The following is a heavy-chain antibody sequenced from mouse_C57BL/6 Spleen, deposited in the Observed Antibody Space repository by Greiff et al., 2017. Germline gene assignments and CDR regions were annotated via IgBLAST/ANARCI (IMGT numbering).Heavy chain of an antibody. CDR1: GFNIKDYY. CDR3: ARAATVVYFDY. D-gene: IGHD1-1*01. CDR2: IDPEDGET. V-gene: IGHV14-2*01. J-gene: IGHJ2*01. Sequence: VQLQQSGAELVKPGASVKLSCTASGFNIKDYYMHWVKQRTEQGLEWIGRIDPEDGETKYAPKFQGKATITADTASNTAYLQFSSLRSEDSAVYDFARAATVVYFDYWGQGTTLTVSA.